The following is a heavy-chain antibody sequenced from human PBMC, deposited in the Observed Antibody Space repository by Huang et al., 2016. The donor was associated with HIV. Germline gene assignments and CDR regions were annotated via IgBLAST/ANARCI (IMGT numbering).Heavy chain of an antibody. CDR3: ARFVGRLPGY. Sequence: QLQLQESGPGLVKPSETLSLICTVSGGSITTSSYYWGWIRQPPGKGLEWIGNMYYSGSTYYTPSLKSRVTISVDTSKNQFSLRLNSVTAADTAVYYCARFVGRLPGYWGQGTLVTVSS. J-gene: IGHJ4*02. D-gene: IGHD2-15*01. CDR2: MYYSGST. V-gene: IGHV4-39*01. CDR1: GGSITTSSYY.